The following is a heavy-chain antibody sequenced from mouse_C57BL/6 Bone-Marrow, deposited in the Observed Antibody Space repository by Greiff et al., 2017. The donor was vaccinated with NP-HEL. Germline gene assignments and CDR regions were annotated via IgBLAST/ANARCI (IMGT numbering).Heavy chain of an antibody. Sequence: VQRVESGAELARPGASVKLSCKASGYTFTSYGISWVKQRTGQGLEWIGEIYPRSGNTYYNEKFKGKATLTADKSSSTAYMELRSLTSEDSAVYFAAREDGYDKGAWFAYWGQGTLVTVSA. J-gene: IGHJ3*01. CDR2: IYPRSGNT. CDR1: GYTFTSYG. V-gene: IGHV1-81*01. D-gene: IGHD2-2*01. CDR3: AREDGYDKGAWFAY.